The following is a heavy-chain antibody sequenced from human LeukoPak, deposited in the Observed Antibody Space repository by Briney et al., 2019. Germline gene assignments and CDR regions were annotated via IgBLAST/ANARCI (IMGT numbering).Heavy chain of an antibody. V-gene: IGHV4-59*01. D-gene: IGHD4-11*01. CDR1: DDSITMYY. CDR3: ARGRVSSSTWYSTYYYYFCMDV. Sequence: SETLSLTCTVSDDSITMYYWTWIRQPPGKGLEWIGYVDHTGSTKFNPSLNGRVSISRDTSKNLFSLRLRSVTAADTAVYFCARGRVSSSTWYSTYYYYFCMDVWGKGTTVTVSS. CDR2: VDHTGST. J-gene: IGHJ6*03.